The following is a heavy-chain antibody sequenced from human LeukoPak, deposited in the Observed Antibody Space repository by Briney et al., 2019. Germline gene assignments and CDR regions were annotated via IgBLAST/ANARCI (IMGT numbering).Heavy chain of an antibody. J-gene: IGHJ4*02. CDR1: GGTFSSYT. CDR2: IIPIFGTA. Sequence: ASVKVSCKASGGTFSSYTISWVRQAPGQGLEWMGGIIPIFGTANYAQKFQGRVTITADESTSTVYMELSSLRSEDTAVYYCARGYYDSSGYPPCDYWGQGTLVTVSS. V-gene: IGHV1-69*01. D-gene: IGHD3-22*01. CDR3: ARGYYDSSGYPPCDY.